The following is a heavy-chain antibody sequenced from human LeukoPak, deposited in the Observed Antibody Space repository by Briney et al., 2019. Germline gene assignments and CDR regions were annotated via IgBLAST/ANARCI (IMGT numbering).Heavy chain of an antibody. CDR2: IDWSDDN. J-gene: IGHJ4*02. Sequence: SGPTLVKPSQTLTLTCTFSGFSLSTSGLGVGWIRQPPGNALEWLALIDWSDDNRYSPSLKSRLTITKDTSKNQVVLKMTNVDPVDTATYYCAHYGDYRFMYYFDYWGQGTLVTVSS. CDR3: AHYGDYRFMYYFDY. CDR1: GFSLSTSGLG. D-gene: IGHD4-17*01. V-gene: IGHV2-5*01.